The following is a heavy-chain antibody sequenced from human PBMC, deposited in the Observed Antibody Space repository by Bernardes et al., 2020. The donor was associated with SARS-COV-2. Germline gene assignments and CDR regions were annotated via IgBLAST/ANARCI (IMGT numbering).Heavy chain of an antibody. CDR3: AHRRPSTWEGDWFDT. CDR2: IYWDDDR. CDR1: GFSFSTSGVG. Sequence: SGPTQVQPTQTLTLTCTFSGFSFSTSGVGVGWIRQPPGTALAWLALIYWDDDRRYSPSLKSRLTITKDTSKNQVVLTMTNMDPVDTATYYCAHRRPSTWEGDWFDTWGQGTLVTGSA. D-gene: IGHD6-13*01. V-gene: IGHV2-5*02. J-gene: IGHJ5*02.